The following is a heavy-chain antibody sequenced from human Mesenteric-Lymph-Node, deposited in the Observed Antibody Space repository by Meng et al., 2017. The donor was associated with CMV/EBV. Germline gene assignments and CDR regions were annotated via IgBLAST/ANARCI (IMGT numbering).Heavy chain of an antibody. D-gene: IGHD2-15*01. J-gene: IGHJ4*02. CDR1: GGTFSSYA. V-gene: IGHV1-69*01. CDR3: AREGARGPKNPFDY. CDR2: IIPIFATP. Sequence: KASGGTFSSYAISWVRKAPGQGLEWMGGIIPIFATPNYAQKFQGRVTITADESTSTTYMELSSLKSEDTAVYYCAREGARGPKNPFDYWGQGTLDTVSS.